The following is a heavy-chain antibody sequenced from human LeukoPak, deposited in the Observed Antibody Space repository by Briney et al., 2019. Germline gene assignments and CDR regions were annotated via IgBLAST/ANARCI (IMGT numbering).Heavy chain of an antibody. J-gene: IGHJ4*02. CDR3: ARERGSLSGYLSIDY. CDR2: IYYSGST. Sequence: SETLSLTCTVSGGSISSSSYYWGWIRQPPGKGLEWIGSIYYSGSTYYNPSLKSRVTISVDTSKNQFSLKLSSVTAADTAVYYCARERGSLSGYLSIDYWGQGTLVTVSS. CDR1: GGSISSSSYY. V-gene: IGHV4-39*02. D-gene: IGHD3-3*01.